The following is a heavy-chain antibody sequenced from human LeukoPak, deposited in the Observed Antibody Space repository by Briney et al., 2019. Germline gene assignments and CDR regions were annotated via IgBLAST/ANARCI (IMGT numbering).Heavy chain of an antibody. CDR2: IYYSGST. V-gene: IGHV4-39*07. CDR1: GGSISSSSYY. D-gene: IGHD6-19*01. CDR3: ARGRGWYDSYFDY. J-gene: IGHJ4*02. Sequence: SETLSLTCTVSGGSISSSSYYWGWIRQPPGKGLEWIGSIYYSGSTYYNPSLKSRVTISVDTSKNQFSLKLSSVTAADTAVYYCARGRGWYDSYFDYWGQGTLVTVSS.